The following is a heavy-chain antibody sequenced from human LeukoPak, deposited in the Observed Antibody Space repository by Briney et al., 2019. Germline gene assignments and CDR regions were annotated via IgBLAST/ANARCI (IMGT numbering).Heavy chain of an antibody. CDR2: INPNSGGT. Sequence: GASVKVSCKASGYTFTGYYMHWVRQAPGQGLEWMGWINPNSGGTNYAQKFQGRVTMTRDTSISTAYMELSRLRSDDTAVYYCARVGLGYCSGGSCYKGYYYYYMDVWGKGTTVTISS. CDR3: ARVGLGYCSGGSCYKGYYYYYMDV. J-gene: IGHJ6*03. D-gene: IGHD2-15*01. V-gene: IGHV1-2*02. CDR1: GYTFTGYY.